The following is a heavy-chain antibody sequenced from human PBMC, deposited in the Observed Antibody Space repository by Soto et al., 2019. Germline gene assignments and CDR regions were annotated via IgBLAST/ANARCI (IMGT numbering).Heavy chain of an antibody. Sequence: QVQLVESGGGLVKPGGSLRLSCAASGFTFSDYYMSWIRQAPGKGLEWVSYISSSSSYTNYADSVKGRFTISRDNAKNSLYLQMNSLRAEDTAVYYCARDFFGSVDTAMVPYYCDYWGQGTLVTGSS. J-gene: IGHJ4*02. V-gene: IGHV3-11*06. CDR2: ISSSSSYT. CDR3: ARDFFGSVDTAMVPYYCDY. CDR1: GFTFSDYY. D-gene: IGHD5-18*01.